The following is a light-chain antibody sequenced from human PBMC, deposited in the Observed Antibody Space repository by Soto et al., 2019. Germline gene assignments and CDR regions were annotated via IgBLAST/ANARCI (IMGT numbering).Light chain of an antibody. CDR1: QSVSSSY. V-gene: IGKV3-20*01. CDR2: GAS. J-gene: IGKJ2*01. Sequence: EIVLTQSPGTLSLSPGERATLSCRASQSVSSSYLAWYQQKPGQAPRLLIYGASSRATGIPDRFSGSGSGTDFTLTISILEPEDFAVYYCQQYGSSPHTVGQGTKLEIK. CDR3: QQYGSSPHT.